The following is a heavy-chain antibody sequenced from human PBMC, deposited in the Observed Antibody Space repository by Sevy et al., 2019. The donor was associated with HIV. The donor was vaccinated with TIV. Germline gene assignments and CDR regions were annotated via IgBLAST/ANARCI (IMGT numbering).Heavy chain of an antibody. CDR1: GFTFDDYA. V-gene: IGHV3-9*03. J-gene: IGHJ6*02. CDR3: AKDGGYSYYDFWSGYYSPYYYYGMDV. Sequence: GGSLRLSCAASGFTFDDYAMHWVRQAPGKGLEWVSGISWNSGSIGYADSVKGRFTISRDNAKNSLYLQMNSLRAEDMALYYCAKDGGYSYYDFWSGYYSPYYYYGMDVWGQGTTVTVSS. CDR2: ISWNSGSI. D-gene: IGHD3-3*01.